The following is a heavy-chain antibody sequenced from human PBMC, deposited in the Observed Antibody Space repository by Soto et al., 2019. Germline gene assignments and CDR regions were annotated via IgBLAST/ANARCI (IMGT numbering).Heavy chain of an antibody. CDR3: ASSIAVAGYYYYYGMDV. Sequence: GGSLRLSCAASGFTFISYAMHWVRQAPGKGLEWVAVISYDGSNKYYADSVKGRFTISRDNSKNTLYLQMNSLRAEDTAVYYCASSIAVAGYYYYYGMDVWGQGTTVTVSS. CDR1: GFTFISYA. D-gene: IGHD6-19*01. V-gene: IGHV3-30-3*01. J-gene: IGHJ6*02. CDR2: ISYDGSNK.